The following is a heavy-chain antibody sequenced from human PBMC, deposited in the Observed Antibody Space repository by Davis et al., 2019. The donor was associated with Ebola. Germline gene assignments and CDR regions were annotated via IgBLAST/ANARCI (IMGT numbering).Heavy chain of an antibody. CDR2: ISSSGGRT. D-gene: IGHD2-2*02. V-gene: IGHV3-23*01. Sequence: PGGSLRLSCAASGFTFSSYAMTWVRQAPGKGLEWVSSISSSGGRTYYADSVKGRFTISRDNSKNTLYLQMNSLSAEDTAIYYCARDRVPSAIRSCHSWGQGTLVTVSS. CDR1: GFTFSSYA. J-gene: IGHJ4*02. CDR3: ARDRVPSAIRSCHS.